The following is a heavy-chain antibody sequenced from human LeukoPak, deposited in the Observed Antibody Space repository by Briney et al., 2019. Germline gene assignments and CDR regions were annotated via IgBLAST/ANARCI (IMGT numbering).Heavy chain of an antibody. CDR1: GFTFSSYA. CDR2: ISYDGSNK. V-gene: IGHV3-30-3*01. CDR3: ARTRGYSSPNFDY. D-gene: IGHD6-13*01. Sequence: GGSLRLSCAASGFTFSSYAMSWVRQAPGKGLEWVAVISYDGSNKYYADSVKGRFTISRDNSKNTLYLQMNSLRAEDTAVYYCARTRGYSSPNFDYWGQGTLVTVSS. J-gene: IGHJ4*02.